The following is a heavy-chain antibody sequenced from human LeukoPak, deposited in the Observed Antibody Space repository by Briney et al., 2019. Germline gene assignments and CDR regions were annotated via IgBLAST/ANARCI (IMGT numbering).Heavy chain of an antibody. J-gene: IGHJ4*02. Sequence: ASVKVSCKASGGTFSSYAISWVRQAPGQGLEWVRGIIPIFGTANYAQKFQGRVTITTDESTSTAYMELSSLRSEDTAVYYCATAYYYDSSGYYYTFDYWGQGTLVTVSS. V-gene: IGHV1-69*05. CDR1: GGTFSSYA. CDR2: IIPIFGTA. D-gene: IGHD3-22*01. CDR3: ATAYYYDSSGYYYTFDY.